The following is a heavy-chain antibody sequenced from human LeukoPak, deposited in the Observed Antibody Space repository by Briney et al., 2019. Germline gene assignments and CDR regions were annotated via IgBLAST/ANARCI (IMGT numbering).Heavy chain of an antibody. CDR1: NGSISSSY. Sequence: SETLSLTCTVSNGSISSSYWTWIRQPAGKGLEWIGRIYTSGITDYNPSLKSRVTMSVDTSKNQFSLKLSSVTAADTAVYYCARVSVAGFLLDYWGQGTLVTVSS. D-gene: IGHD6-19*01. CDR2: IYTSGIT. V-gene: IGHV4-4*07. J-gene: IGHJ4*02. CDR3: ARVSVAGFLLDY.